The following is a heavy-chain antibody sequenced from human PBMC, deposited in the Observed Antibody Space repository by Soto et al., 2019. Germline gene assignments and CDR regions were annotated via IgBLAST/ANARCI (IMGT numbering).Heavy chain of an antibody. V-gene: IGHV3-13*01. J-gene: IGHJ3*02. CDR2: IGTAGDT. CDR3: ARVGAAHDAFDI. Sequence: GGSLRLSCAASGFTFSSYDMHWVRQATGKGLEWVSAIGTAGDTYYPGSVKGRFTISRENAKNSLYLQMNSLRAGDTAVYYCARVGAAHDAFDIWGQGTMVTGSS. CDR1: GFTFSSYD. D-gene: IGHD6-6*01.